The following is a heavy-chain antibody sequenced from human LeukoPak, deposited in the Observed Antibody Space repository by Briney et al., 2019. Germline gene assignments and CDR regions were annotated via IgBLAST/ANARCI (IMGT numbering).Heavy chain of an antibody. J-gene: IGHJ4*02. CDR1: GFTFSSYA. Sequence: GGSPRLSCAASGFTFSSYAMSWVRQAPGKGQEWVSAISGSGGSTYYADSVKGRFTISRDNFKNTLYLQMNSLRAEDTAVYYCAKDQGIAVAGKPKYYFDYWGQGTLVTVSS. CDR2: ISGSGGST. V-gene: IGHV3-23*01. D-gene: IGHD6-19*01. CDR3: AKDQGIAVAGKPKYYFDY.